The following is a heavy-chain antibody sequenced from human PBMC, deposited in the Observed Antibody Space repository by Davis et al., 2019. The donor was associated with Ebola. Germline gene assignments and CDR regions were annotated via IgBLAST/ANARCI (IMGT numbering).Heavy chain of an antibody. J-gene: IGHJ2*01. V-gene: IGHV3-53*01. D-gene: IGHD1-26*01. CDR1: GFTVSSNY. Sequence: PGGSLRLSCAASGFTVSSNYMSWVRQAPGKGLEWVSVIYSGGSTYYADSVKGRFTISRDNSKNTLYLQMNSLRAEDTAVYYCAKDRSSLSGSYSRYFDLWGRGTLVTVSS. CDR3: AKDRSSLSGSYSRYFDL. CDR2: IYSGGST.